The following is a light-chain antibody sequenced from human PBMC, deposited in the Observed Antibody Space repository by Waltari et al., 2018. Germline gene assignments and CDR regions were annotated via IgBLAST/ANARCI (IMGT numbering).Light chain of an antibody. J-gene: IGLJ3*02. Sequence: QSVLTQPPSVSGAPGQRVTISCTGSSSNIGAGSDVHWYQQLPGTAPNLLIYGKTNRPSGAPDRFSGSKSGTSASLAITGLQAEDEADYYCQSYDSSLSGSVFGGGTKLTVL. CDR3: QSYDSSLSGSV. V-gene: IGLV1-40*01. CDR1: SSNIGAGSD. CDR2: GKT.